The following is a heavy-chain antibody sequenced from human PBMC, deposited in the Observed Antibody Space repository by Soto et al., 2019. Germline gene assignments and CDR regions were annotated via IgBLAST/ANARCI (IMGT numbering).Heavy chain of an antibody. D-gene: IGHD4-4*01. V-gene: IGHV3-30-3*01. CDR3: SREWKNDGNSVPWFDT. CDR2: ISYDGSNK. J-gene: IGHJ5*02. CDR1: RFTFSSSA. Sequence: XGSLRLCCAASRFTFSSSAVHWVRQAPGKGLDWVAVISYDGSNKYYADSVKGRFTISRDNSKNTLYLQMNSLRAEDTAVYYWSREWKNDGNSVPWFDTWGQGTLVTVSS.